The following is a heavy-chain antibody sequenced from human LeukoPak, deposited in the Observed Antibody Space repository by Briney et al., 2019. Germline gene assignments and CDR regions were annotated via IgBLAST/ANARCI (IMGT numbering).Heavy chain of an antibody. V-gene: IGHV3-30*02. CDR3: AKDRGRIVGANFDY. Sequence: GGSLRLSCAASGFTFSSYGMHWVRQAPGKGLEWVAFIRYDGSNKNYADSVKGRFTISRDNSKNTLYLQMNSLRAEDTAVYYCAKDRGRIVGANFDYWGQGTLVTVSS. J-gene: IGHJ4*02. CDR1: GFTFSSYG. CDR2: IRYDGSNK. D-gene: IGHD1-26*01.